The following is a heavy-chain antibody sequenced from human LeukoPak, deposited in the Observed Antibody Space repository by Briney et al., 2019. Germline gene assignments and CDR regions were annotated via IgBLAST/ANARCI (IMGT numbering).Heavy chain of an antibody. CDR1: GYTFTSFG. D-gene: IGHD6-19*01. CDR3: ARVQGSSGWYIFDY. Sequence: ASVKVSCKASGYTFTSFGISWVRQAPGQGLEWMGWVSAYNANTNFAQNLQGRVTMTTDTSTSTAYMELRSLRSDDTAVYYCARVQGSSGWYIFDYWGQGTLVTVSS. J-gene: IGHJ4*02. V-gene: IGHV1-18*01. CDR2: VSAYNANT.